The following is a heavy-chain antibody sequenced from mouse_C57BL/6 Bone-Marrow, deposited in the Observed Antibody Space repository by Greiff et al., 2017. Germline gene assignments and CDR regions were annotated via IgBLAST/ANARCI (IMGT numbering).Heavy chain of an antibody. V-gene: IGHV5-6*01. CDR2: ISSGGSYT. CDR3: ARLDGWGYFDY. Sequence: EVKVVESGGDLVKPGGSLKLSCAASGFTFSSYGMSWVRQTPDKRLEWVATISSGGSYTYYPDSVKGRFTISRDNAKNTLYLQMSSLKSEDTAMYYCARLDGWGYFDYWGQGTTLTVSS. CDR1: GFTFSSYG. J-gene: IGHJ2*01. D-gene: IGHD2-3*01.